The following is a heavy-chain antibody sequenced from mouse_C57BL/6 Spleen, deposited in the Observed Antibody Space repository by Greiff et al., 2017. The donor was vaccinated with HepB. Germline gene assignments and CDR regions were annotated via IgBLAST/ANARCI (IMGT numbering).Heavy chain of an antibody. D-gene: IGHD1-3*01. Sequence: QVQLQQPGAELVKPGASVKLSCKASGYTFTSYWMHWVKQRPGRGLEWIGRIDPNSGGTKYNEKFKSKATLTVDKPSSTAYMQLSSLKTEDYEVYNCERESKDRAWFAYWGQGTLVTVSA. CDR3: ERESKDRAWFAY. V-gene: IGHV1-72*01. J-gene: IGHJ3*01. CDR1: GYTFTSYW. CDR2: IDPNSGGT.